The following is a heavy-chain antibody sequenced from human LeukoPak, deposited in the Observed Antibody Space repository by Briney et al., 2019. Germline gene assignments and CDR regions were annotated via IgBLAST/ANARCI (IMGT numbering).Heavy chain of an antibody. CDR2: IKQDGSEK. V-gene: IGHV3-7*01. Sequence: GGSLRLSCAASGLTFSSYWMSRVRQAPGKGPEWVANIKQDGSEKYYVDSVKGRFTISRDNAKNSLYLQMSSLRAEDTAVYYCARDSSAGTGFYYYYGMDVWGQGTTVSVSS. CDR3: ARDSSAGTGFYYYYGMDV. J-gene: IGHJ6*02. D-gene: IGHD2-15*01. CDR1: GLTFSSYW.